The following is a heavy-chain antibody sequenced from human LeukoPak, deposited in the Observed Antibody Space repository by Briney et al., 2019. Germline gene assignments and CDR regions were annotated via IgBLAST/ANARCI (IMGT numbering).Heavy chain of an antibody. J-gene: IGHJ4*02. Sequence: SETLSLTCTVSGGSISSYYWSWLRQPAGKGLEWIGRIHTSGSTNYNPSLKSRVIMSVVTSKNQFSLKVTSVTAADAAVYYCARAWQWLPLDSWGQGTLVTVSS. CDR2: IHTSGST. CDR3: ARAWQWLPLDS. CDR1: GGSISSYY. V-gene: IGHV4-4*07. D-gene: IGHD6-19*01.